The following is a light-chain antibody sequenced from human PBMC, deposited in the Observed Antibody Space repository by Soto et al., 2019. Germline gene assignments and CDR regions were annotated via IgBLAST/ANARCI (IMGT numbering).Light chain of an antibody. CDR2: DAS. V-gene: IGKV1-33*01. CDR1: QDIRYY. Sequence: DIQMTQSPSSLSASLGDRVTITCQASQDIRYYLNWYQQKTGQAPKLLIYDASQLETGVPSRFSGSGSGTEFSLTISSLQPDDFATYYCQRYNDYQYIFGQGTKLEIK. J-gene: IGKJ2*01. CDR3: QRYNDYQYI.